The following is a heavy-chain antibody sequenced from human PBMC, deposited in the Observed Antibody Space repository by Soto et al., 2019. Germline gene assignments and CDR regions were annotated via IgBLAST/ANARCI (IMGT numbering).Heavy chain of an antibody. D-gene: IGHD6-6*01. CDR1: GFTFSSYA. CDR2: ISGSGGST. V-gene: IGHV3-23*01. J-gene: IGHJ4*02. CDR3: ARVPEAGRPLFDY. Sequence: GGSLRLSCAASGFTFSSYAMSWVRQAPGKGLEWVSAISGSGGSTYYGDSVKGRFTISRDNSKNTLYLQLNSLRAEDTAVYYCARVPEAGRPLFDYWGQGALVTVSS.